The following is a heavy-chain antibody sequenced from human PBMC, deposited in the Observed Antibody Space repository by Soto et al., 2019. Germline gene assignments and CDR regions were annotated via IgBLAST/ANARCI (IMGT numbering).Heavy chain of an antibody. CDR3: ALQRRYYYYGMDV. Sequence: GESLGICCKGSGYSFTSYSIGGVRQTPGKGLEWMGIIYPGDSDTRYSPSFQGQVTISADKSISTAYLQSSSLKASGTAMYYCALQRRYYYYGMDVWGQGTTVTVSS. CDR1: GYSFTSYS. J-gene: IGHJ6*02. V-gene: IGHV5-51*01. CDR2: IYPGDSDT.